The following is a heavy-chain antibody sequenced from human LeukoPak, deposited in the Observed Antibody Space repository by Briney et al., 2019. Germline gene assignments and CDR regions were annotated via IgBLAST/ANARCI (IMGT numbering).Heavy chain of an antibody. CDR2: IYYSGST. V-gene: IGHV4-59*08. Sequence: SETLSLTCTVSGGSISNYYWSWIRQPPGKGLEWIGYIYYSGSTNYNPSLKSRVTISVDTSKNQFSLKLSSVTAADTAVYYCACSSSWYGRDAFDIWGQGTMVTVSS. CDR3: ACSSSWYGRDAFDI. D-gene: IGHD6-13*01. CDR1: GGSISNYY. J-gene: IGHJ3*02.